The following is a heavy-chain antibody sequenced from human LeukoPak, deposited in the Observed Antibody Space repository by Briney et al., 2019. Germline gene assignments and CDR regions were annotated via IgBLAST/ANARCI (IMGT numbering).Heavy chain of an antibody. CDR3: ARDPYSGNYGDYYYYYMDV. CDR1: GFTFSSYA. CDR2: ITSSSSYI. V-gene: IGHV3-21*01. D-gene: IGHD1-26*01. Sequence: GSLRLSCAASGFTFSSYATSWVRQAPGKGLEWVSSITSSSSYIYYADSVKGRFTISRDNAKSSLYLQMNSLRDEDTAVYYCARDPYSGNYGDYYYYYMDVWGKGTTVTISS. J-gene: IGHJ6*03.